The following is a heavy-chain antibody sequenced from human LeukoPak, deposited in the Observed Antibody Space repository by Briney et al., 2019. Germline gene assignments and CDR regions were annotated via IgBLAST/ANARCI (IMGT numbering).Heavy chain of an antibody. Sequence: GASVKVSCKASGYTFTKYGISWVRQAPGQGLEWMGWISGYNSNVNYAQKFQGRVTMTTDTSTRTAYMELRSLRSDDTAVYYCARDGTATIHRYGMDVWGQGTTVTVSS. CDR3: ARDGTATIHRYGMDV. V-gene: IGHV1-18*01. CDR2: ISGYNSNV. D-gene: IGHD1-26*01. CDR1: GYTFTKYG. J-gene: IGHJ6*02.